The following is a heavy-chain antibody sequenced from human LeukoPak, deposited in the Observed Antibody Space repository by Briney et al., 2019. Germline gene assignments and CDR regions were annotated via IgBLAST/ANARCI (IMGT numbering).Heavy chain of an antibody. D-gene: IGHD3-3*01. Sequence: ASVKVSCKASGYTFTSYDINRVRQATGQGLEWMGWMNPNSGNTGYAQKFQGRVTMTRNTSISTAYMELSSLRSEDTAVYYCARGRAYYDFWSGYYFLDYWGQGTLVTVSS. CDR2: MNPNSGNT. J-gene: IGHJ4*02. V-gene: IGHV1-8*01. CDR1: GYTFTSYD. CDR3: ARGRAYYDFWSGYYFLDY.